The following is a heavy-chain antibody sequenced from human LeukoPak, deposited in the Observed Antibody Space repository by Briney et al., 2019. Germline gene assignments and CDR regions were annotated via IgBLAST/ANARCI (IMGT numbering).Heavy chain of an antibody. D-gene: IGHD2-2*01. Sequence: ASVKVSCKASGYTFTSYDINWVRQATGQGLEWMGWMNPNSGNTGYAQKFQGRVTMTRDMSTSTVYMELSSLRSGDTAVYYCARRISTSRRHYYYYMDVWGKGTTVTISS. J-gene: IGHJ6*03. CDR1: GYTFTSYD. CDR2: MNPNSGNT. CDR3: ARRISTSRRHYYYYMDV. V-gene: IGHV1-8*01.